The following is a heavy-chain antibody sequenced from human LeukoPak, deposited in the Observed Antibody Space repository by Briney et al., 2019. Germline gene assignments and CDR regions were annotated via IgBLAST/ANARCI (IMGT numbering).Heavy chain of an antibody. J-gene: IGHJ3*02. CDR2: LRGNGGST. V-gene: IGHV3-23*01. CDR1: GFTVRSNY. Sequence: PGGSLRLSCAASGFTVRSNYMCWVRQAPGKGLEWVSSLRGNGGSTEYVDSVRGRFVISRDNSRNTLYLQMNSLRAEDTAVYYCAKSVTAAGTYAFDIWGQGTVVTVSS. CDR3: AKSVTAAGTYAFDI. D-gene: IGHD6-13*01.